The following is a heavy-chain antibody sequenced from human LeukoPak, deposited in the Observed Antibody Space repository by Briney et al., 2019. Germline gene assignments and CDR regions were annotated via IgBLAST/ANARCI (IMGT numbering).Heavy chain of an antibody. Sequence: AGRSLRLSCAASGFTFSSYGMHWVRQAPGKGLEWVAVISYDGSNKYYADSVKGRFTISRDNSKNSLYLQMNSLRAEDTAVYYCARVIVSGGWYVFDYWGQGTLVTVSS. V-gene: IGHV3-30*03. J-gene: IGHJ4*02. CDR3: ARVIVSGGWYVFDY. D-gene: IGHD6-19*01. CDR1: GFTFSSYG. CDR2: ISYDGSNK.